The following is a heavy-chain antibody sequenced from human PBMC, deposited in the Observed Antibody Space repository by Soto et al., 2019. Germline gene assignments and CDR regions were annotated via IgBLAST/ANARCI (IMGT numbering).Heavy chain of an antibody. V-gene: IGHV1-8*01. D-gene: IGHD3-3*01. Sequence: ASVKVSCKASGYTFTSYDINWVRLATGQGLEWMGWMNPNSGNTGYAQKFQGRVTMTRNTSISTAYMELSSLRSEDTAVYYCAREGGVYFDFWSGYSAPGRYYYYMDVWGKGTTVTVSS. J-gene: IGHJ6*03. CDR1: GYTFTSYD. CDR3: AREGGVYFDFWSGYSAPGRYYYYMDV. CDR2: MNPNSGNT.